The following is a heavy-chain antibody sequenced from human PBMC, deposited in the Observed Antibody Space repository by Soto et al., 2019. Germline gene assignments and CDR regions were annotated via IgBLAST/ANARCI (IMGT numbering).Heavy chain of an antibody. D-gene: IGHD5-18*01. Sequence: GASVKVSCKASGYTFTGYYMHWVRQAPGQGLEWMGWINPNSGGTNYAQKFQGRVTMTRDTSISTAYMELSRLRSDDTAVYYCAREKTQLWLEYSFDYWGQAPLVTVFS. CDR2: INPNSGGT. J-gene: IGHJ4*02. V-gene: IGHV1-2*02. CDR1: GYTFTGYY. CDR3: AREKTQLWLEYSFDY.